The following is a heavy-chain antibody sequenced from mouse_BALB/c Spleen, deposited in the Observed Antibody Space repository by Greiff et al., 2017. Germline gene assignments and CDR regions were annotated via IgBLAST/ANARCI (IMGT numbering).Heavy chain of an antibody. V-gene: IGHV6-6*02. J-gene: IGHJ3*01. D-gene: IGHD1-1*01. CDR1: GFTFSNYW. Sequence: EVKLVESGGGSVQPGGSMKLSCVASGFTFSNYWMNWVRQSPEKGLEWVAEIRLKSNNYATHYAESVKGRFTISSDDSKSSVYLQMNNLRAEDTGVYYCTRGITTPFAYWGQGTLVTVSA. CDR3: TRGITTPFAY. CDR2: IRLKSNNYAT.